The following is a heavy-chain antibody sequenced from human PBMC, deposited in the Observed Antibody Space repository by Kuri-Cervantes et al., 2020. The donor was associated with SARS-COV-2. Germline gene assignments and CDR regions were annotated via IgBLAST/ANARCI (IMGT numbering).Heavy chain of an antibody. D-gene: IGHD3-10*01. Sequence: ASVKVSCKASGGTFSSYAINWVRQASGQGLEWMGWMNPNSGNTGYAQKFQGRVTMTRNTAISTAYMELSSLRSEDTAVYYCARVGSGSSYEFDYWAQGTRVTVSS. CDR1: GGTFSSYA. CDR3: ARVGSGSSYEFDY. V-gene: IGHV1-8*02. J-gene: IGHJ4*02. CDR2: MNPNSGNT.